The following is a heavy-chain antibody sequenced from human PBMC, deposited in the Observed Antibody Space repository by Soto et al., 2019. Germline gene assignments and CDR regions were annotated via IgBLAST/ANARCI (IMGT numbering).Heavy chain of an antibody. CDR1: GFTFSSYG. D-gene: IGHD4-17*01. J-gene: IGHJ3*02. CDR2: IWYDGSNK. Sequence: QVQLVESGGGVVQPGRSLRLSCAASGFTFSSYGMHWVRQAPGKGLEWVAVIWYDGSNKYYADSVKGRFTISRDNSKNTLYLRMNSLRAEDTAVYYCARENYDYGASVGAFDIWGQGTMVTVSS. CDR3: ARENYDYGASVGAFDI. V-gene: IGHV3-33*01.